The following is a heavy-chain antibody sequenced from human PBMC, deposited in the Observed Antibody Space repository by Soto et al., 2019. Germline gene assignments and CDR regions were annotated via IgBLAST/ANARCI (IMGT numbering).Heavy chain of an antibody. V-gene: IGHV4-59*01. D-gene: IGHD2-2*01. J-gene: IGHJ3*02. CDR3: ARGRGGWFINQLLNAFDI. Sequence: QVQLQESGPGLVKPSETLSLTCTVSGGSISSYYWSWIRQPPGKGLEWIGYIYYSGSTNYNPSLTSRVTISVDTSQNQFSLKLSSVTAADTAVYYCARGRGGWFINQLLNAFDIWGQGTMVTVSS. CDR1: GGSISSYY. CDR2: IYYSGST.